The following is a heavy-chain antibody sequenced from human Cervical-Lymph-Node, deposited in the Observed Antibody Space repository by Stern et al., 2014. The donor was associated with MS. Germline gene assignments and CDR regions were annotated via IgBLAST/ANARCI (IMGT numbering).Heavy chain of an antibody. V-gene: IGHV3-13*01. Sequence: EVQLVESGGGLVQPGGSLRLSCAASGFTFSNHDMHWVRPAAGKGLEWVAAIGTLADTYYPDSVKGRFTVSRENAKNSLFLQMNSLRAGDTAVYYCARGLMAVCDMTNCPFDYWGQGTQVTVSS. J-gene: IGHJ4*02. CDR3: ARGLMAVCDMTNCPFDY. CDR2: IGTLADT. CDR1: GFTFSNHD. D-gene: IGHD1-1*01.